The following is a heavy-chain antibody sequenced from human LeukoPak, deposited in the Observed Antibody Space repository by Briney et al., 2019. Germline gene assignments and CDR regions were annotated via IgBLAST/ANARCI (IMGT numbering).Heavy chain of an antibody. CDR3: ARVGNDYGDYGAY. CDR1: GYTFTSYA. D-gene: IGHD4-17*01. CDR2: INAGNGNT. J-gene: IGHJ4*02. Sequence: ASVKVSCKASGYTFTSYAMHWVRQAPGQRLEWMGWINAGNGNTKYSQEFQGRVTITRDTSASTAYMELSSLRSDDTAVYYCARVGNDYGDYGAYWGQGTLVTVSS. V-gene: IGHV1-3*01.